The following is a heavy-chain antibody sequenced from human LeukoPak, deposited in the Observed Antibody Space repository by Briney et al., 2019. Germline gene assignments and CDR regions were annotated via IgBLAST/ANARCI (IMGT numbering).Heavy chain of an antibody. Sequence: GGSLRLSCAASGFTFSSYAMHWVRQAPGKGLEWVAVIPYDGSNKYYADSVKGRFTISRDNSKNTLYLQMNSLRAEDTAVYYCARRLDDWGQGTLVTVSS. V-gene: IGHV3-30*04. D-gene: IGHD3-16*01. J-gene: IGHJ4*02. CDR3: ARRLDD. CDR1: GFTFSSYA. CDR2: IPYDGSNK.